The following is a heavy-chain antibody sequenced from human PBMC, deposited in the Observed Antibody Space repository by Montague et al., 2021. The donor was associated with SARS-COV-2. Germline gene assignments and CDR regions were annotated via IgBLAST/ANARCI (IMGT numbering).Heavy chain of an antibody. V-gene: IGHV4-31*03. Sequence: TLSLTCTVSGGSISSGGYYWSWIRQHPGKGLEWTGYIYYSGSTYYNPSLKSRVTISVDTSKNQFSLKLSSVTAADTAVYYCARLRSSSNWYFDLWGRGTLVTVSS. D-gene: IGHD6-6*01. CDR1: GGSISSGGYY. J-gene: IGHJ2*01. CDR3: ARLRSSSNWYFDL. CDR2: IYYSGST.